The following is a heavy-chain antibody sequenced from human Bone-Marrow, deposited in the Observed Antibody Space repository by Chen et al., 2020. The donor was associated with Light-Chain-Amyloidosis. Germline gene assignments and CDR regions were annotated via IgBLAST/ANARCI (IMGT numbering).Heavy chain of an antibody. CDR2: MPTDVTKT. D-gene: IGHD3-10*01. CDR3: ARDRGRFSYNRGGLDS. Sequence: EVQLVESGGALVQHGGSLRLSCAASGFTLNTYWMPWVRQPPGGGLVWVARMPTDVTKTVYADSVEGRFTVSRDDAKNTLYLEMNSLRVEDTGLYFCARDRGRFSYNRGGLDSWGQGTLVTVSS. CDR1: GFTLNTYW. J-gene: IGHJ4*02. V-gene: IGHV3-74*01.